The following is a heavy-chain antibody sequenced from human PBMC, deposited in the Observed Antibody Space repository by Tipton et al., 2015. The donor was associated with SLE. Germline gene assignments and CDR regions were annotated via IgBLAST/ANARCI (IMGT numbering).Heavy chain of an antibody. J-gene: IGHJ3*02. V-gene: IGHV4-59*12. D-gene: IGHD3-10*01. Sequence: TLSLTCTVSGGSISSYYWSWIRQPPGKGLEWIGYIYYSGSTNYNPSLKSRVTISVDTSKNQFSLKLRSVTAADTAVYYCARDLITIVRGVTPDAFDIWGQGTMVTVSS. CDR3: ARDLITIVRGVTPDAFDI. CDR1: GGSISSYY. CDR2: IYYSGST.